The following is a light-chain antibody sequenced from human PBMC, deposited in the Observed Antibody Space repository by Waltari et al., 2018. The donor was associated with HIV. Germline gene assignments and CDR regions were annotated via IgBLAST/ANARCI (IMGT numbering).Light chain of an antibody. J-gene: IGLJ1*01. CDR1: SSNVWSADL. CDR3: CSCPRSGIRYV. V-gene: IGLV2-23*02. Sequence: QSALPPPASVSGSPGQSITISSPGTSSNVWSADLVSWYQQPPGEAPKLIIYEVTKRPSGVSNRFSGSKSGNTASLTIPGLQAEDEADYYCCSCPRSGIRYVFGTGTKVTVL. CDR2: EVT.